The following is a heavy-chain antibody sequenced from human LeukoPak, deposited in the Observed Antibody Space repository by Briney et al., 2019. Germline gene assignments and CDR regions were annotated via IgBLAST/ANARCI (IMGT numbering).Heavy chain of an antibody. CDR3: ARELDDSSGSDAFDI. Sequence: PSETLSLTCGVSGYPINNAYYWVWIRQPPGKGLEWIGYIYYSGSTNYNPSLKSRVTISVDTSKNQFSLKLSSVTAADTAVYYCARELDDSSGSDAFDIWGQGTMVTVSS. D-gene: IGHD3-22*01. V-gene: IGHV4-61*01. J-gene: IGHJ3*02. CDR2: IYYSGST. CDR1: GYPINNAYY.